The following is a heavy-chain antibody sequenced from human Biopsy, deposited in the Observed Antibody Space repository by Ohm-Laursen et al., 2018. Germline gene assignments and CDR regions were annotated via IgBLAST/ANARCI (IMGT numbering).Heavy chain of an antibody. D-gene: IGHD3-22*01. J-gene: IGHJ2*01. Sequence: GTLSLTCPVSGDSISSYYWSWIRQPPGKGLEWIGYVYYTGSTDYNPSLQSRVTISVDTSKDHFSLRLRSVTPADTAIYYCARDRGYYSDRTVPGYFDLWGRGTLVTVSS. CDR1: GDSISSYY. CDR2: VYYTGST. CDR3: ARDRGYYSDRTVPGYFDL. V-gene: IGHV4-59*01.